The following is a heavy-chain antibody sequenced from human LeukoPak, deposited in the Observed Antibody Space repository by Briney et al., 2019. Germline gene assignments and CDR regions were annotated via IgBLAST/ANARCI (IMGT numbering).Heavy chain of an antibody. Sequence: PSETLSLTCTDSGGSISSYYWSWIRQPPGKGLEWIGYIYYSGSTNYNPSLKSRVTISVDTSKNQFSLKLSSVTAADTAVYYCARRKEGFDYWGQGTLVTVSS. CDR1: GGSISSYY. CDR2: IYYSGST. J-gene: IGHJ4*02. V-gene: IGHV4-59*08. CDR3: ARRKEGFDY.